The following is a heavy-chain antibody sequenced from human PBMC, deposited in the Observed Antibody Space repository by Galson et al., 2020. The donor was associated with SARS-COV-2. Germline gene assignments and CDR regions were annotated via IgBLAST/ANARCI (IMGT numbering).Heavy chain of an antibody. Sequence: GGSLRLSCAASGFTFSTYWMHWVRQAPGKGLVWVSRINSNGSSTSYADSVKGRFTISRDNAKNTLYLQMNSLRAEDTALYYCSATRAYWGQGTLVTVSS. CDR2: INSNGSST. CDR1: GFTFSTYW. J-gene: IGHJ4*02. CDR3: SATRAY. V-gene: IGHV3-74*01. D-gene: IGHD1-26*01.